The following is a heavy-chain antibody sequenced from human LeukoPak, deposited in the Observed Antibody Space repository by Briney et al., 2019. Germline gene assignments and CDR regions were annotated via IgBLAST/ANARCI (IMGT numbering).Heavy chain of an antibody. CDR1: GFTFSSYS. V-gene: IGHV3-48*01. J-gene: IGHJ4*02. D-gene: IGHD4-23*01. CDR3: ARGSTVVTPDSNYFDY. CDR2: ISSSSNTI. Sequence: GGSLRLSCAASGFTFSSYSMNWVRQAPGKGLEWVSYISSSSNTICYADSVKGRFTISRDNAKNSLYLQMNSLRAEDTAVYYCARGSTVVTPDSNYFDYWGQGTLVTVSS.